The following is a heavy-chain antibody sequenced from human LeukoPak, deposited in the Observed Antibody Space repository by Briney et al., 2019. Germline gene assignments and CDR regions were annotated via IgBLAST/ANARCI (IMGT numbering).Heavy chain of an antibody. CDR1: GFTYDDYA. V-gene: IGHV3-9*01. D-gene: IGHD2-2*01. J-gene: IGHJ5*01. Sequence: GGSLRLSCVASGFTYDDYAMHWVRQPPGKGLELVSTTTWNSGARHYADSVKGRFTISRDNAKNSLFLLMNNLGSEDTAFYFCAKGGTDPAAPVDSWGQGTLVTVSS. CDR2: TTWNSGAR. CDR3: AKGGTDPAAPVDS.